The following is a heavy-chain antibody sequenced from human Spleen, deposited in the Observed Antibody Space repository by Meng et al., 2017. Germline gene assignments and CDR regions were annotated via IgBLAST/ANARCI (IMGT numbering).Heavy chain of an antibody. CDR3: AKDLFRPLTGTTGYFDY. Sequence: GGSLRLSCAASGFTFSNYAMTWVRQAPGKGLEWVSAISGSGGSTYYADSVKGRFTISRDNSKNTLYLQMNSLRAEDTALYYCAKDLFRPLTGTTGYFDYWGQGTLVTVSS. V-gene: IGHV3-23*01. CDR1: GFTFSNYA. D-gene: IGHD1-1*01. CDR2: ISGSGGST. J-gene: IGHJ4*02.